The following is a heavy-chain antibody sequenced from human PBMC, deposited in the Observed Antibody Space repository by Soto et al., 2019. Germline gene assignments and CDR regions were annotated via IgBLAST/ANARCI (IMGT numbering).Heavy chain of an antibody. CDR1: GHTFTSYG. CDR2: ISAYNGNT. CDR3: ARDSPNIVATQGGDAFDI. D-gene: IGHD5-12*01. Sequence: ASVKVSCKASGHTFTSYGISWVRQAPGQGLEWMGWISAYNGNTNYAQKLQGRVTMTTDTSTSTAYMELRSLRSDDTAVYYCARDSPNIVATQGGDAFDIWGQGTMVTVSS. J-gene: IGHJ3*02. V-gene: IGHV1-18*01.